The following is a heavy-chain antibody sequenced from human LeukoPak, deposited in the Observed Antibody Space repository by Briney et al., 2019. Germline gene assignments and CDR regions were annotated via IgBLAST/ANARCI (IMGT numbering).Heavy chain of an antibody. D-gene: IGHD3-10*01. Sequence: ASVKVSCKASGGTFISYAISWVRQAPGQGLEWMGGIIPIFGTANYAQKFQGRVTITADESTSTAYMELSSLRSEDTAVYYCAGRITMVRGVIALDYWGQGTLVTVSS. V-gene: IGHV1-69*13. CDR2: IIPIFGTA. CDR3: AGRITMVRGVIALDY. J-gene: IGHJ4*02. CDR1: GGTFISYA.